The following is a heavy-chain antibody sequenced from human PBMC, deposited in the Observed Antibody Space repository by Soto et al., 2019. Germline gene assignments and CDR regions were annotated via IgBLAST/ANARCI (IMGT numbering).Heavy chain of an antibody. D-gene: IGHD3-10*01. CDR3: AQEEDIMVRGLADAFDI. CDR2: ISYDGSNK. Sequence: QVQLVESGGGVVQPGRSLRLSCAASGFTFSSYGMHWVRQAPGKGLEWVAVISYDGSNKYYADSVKGRFTISRDNSKNTLYLQMNSLRAEDTAVYYCAQEEDIMVRGLADAFDIWGQGTMVTVSS. J-gene: IGHJ3*02. CDR1: GFTFSSYG. V-gene: IGHV3-30*18.